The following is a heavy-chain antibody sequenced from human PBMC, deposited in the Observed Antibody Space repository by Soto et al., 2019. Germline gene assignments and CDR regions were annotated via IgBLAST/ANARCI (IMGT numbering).Heavy chain of an antibody. V-gene: IGHV3-30*18. CDR2: ISYDGSNK. CDR3: AKWMGHMSYFDY. CDR1: GFTFSSYG. Sequence: QVQLVESGGGVVQPGRSLRLSCAASGFTFSSYGMHWVRQAPGKGLEWVAVISYDGSNKYYADSVKGRFTISRDNSKNTLYLHMNSLRAEDTAVYYCAKWMGHMSYFDYWGQGTLVTVSS. J-gene: IGHJ4*02. D-gene: IGHD1-26*01.